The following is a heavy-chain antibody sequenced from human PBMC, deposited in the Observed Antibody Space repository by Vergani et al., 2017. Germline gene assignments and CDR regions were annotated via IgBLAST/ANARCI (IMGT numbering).Heavy chain of an antibody. CDR1: GFTFSSYA. CDR2: ISGSGGST. V-gene: IGHV3-23*01. Sequence: EVQLLESGGGLVQPGGSLRLSCAASGFTFSSYAMSWVRQAPGKGLEWVSAISGSGGSTYYADSVKGRFTISRDNSKNTLYLQMNSLRAEDTAVYYCAKILGDIVVVVAAGDAFDIWGQGTMVTVSS. D-gene: IGHD2-15*01. CDR3: AKILGDIVVVVAAGDAFDI. J-gene: IGHJ3*02.